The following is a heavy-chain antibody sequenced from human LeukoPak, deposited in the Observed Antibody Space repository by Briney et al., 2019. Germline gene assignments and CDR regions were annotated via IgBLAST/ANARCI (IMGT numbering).Heavy chain of an antibody. CDR1: GGSISSYY. J-gene: IGHJ4*02. D-gene: IGHD3-22*01. CDR2: IYYSGST. V-gene: IGHV4-59*08. Sequence: SETLSLTCTVSGGSISSYYWSWIRQPPGKGLEWIGYIYYSGSTNYNPSLKSRVTISVDTSKNQFSLKLSPVTAADTAVYYCARGLSIVELDYWGQGTLVTVSS. CDR3: ARGLSIVELDY.